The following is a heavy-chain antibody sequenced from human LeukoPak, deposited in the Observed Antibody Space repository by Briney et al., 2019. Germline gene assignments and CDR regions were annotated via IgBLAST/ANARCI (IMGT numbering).Heavy chain of an antibody. CDR1: GFTFSSYA. CDR3: AKRLYDSLAYDY. J-gene: IGHJ4*02. Sequence: GGSLRLSCAASGFTFSSYAMSWVRQAPGKGLEWVSAISGSGGSTYYADSVKGRFTISRENSKNTLYLQMNSLRAEDTAIYYCAKRLYDSLAYDYWGQGTLVTVSS. V-gene: IGHV3-23*01. D-gene: IGHD3-22*01. CDR2: ISGSGGST.